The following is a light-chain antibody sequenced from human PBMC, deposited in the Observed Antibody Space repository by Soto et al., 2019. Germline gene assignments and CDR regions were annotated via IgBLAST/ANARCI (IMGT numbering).Light chain of an antibody. J-gene: IGKJ3*01. CDR3: QHHNNWPPFT. V-gene: IGKV3-15*01. CDR2: GAS. CDR1: QSIRTS. Sequence: EIVMTQSPATLSVFPGERVTLSCRASQSIRTSLAWYQQKPGQAPRLLIFGASTTATGIPARFSGSGSGTEFTLTISSLQTEDSAVYYCQHHNNWPPFTFGPGTKV.